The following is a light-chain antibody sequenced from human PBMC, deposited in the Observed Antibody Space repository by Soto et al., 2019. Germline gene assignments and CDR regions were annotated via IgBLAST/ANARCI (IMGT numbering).Light chain of an antibody. V-gene: IGKV1-27*01. CDR3: QKYNSAPRT. Sequence: DIQMTQSPSSLSVSVGDRVTITCRASQSIGGFLNWYQQKLGKAPKLLIYAASTLQSGVPSRFSGGGSGTDFTLTISSLQPEDVATYYCQKYNSAPRTFGGGTKVDIK. J-gene: IGKJ4*01. CDR1: QSIGGF. CDR2: AAS.